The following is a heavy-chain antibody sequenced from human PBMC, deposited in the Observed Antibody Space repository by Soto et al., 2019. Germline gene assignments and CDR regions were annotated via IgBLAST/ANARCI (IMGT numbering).Heavy chain of an antibody. V-gene: IGHV3-53*04. J-gene: IGHJ6*03. CDR3: ARDRRYCSSTSCYRSYYMDV. CDR2: IYSGGST. Sequence: GGSLRLSCAASGFTVSSNYMSWVRQAPGKGLEWVSVIYSGGSTYYADSVKGRFTISRHNSKNTLYLQMNSLRAEDTAVYYCARDRRYCSSTSCYRSYYMDVWGKGTTVTVSS. D-gene: IGHD2-2*02. CDR1: GFTVSSNY.